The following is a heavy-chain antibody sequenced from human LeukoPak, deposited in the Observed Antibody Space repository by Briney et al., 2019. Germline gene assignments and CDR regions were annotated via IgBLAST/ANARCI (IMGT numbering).Heavy chain of an antibody. CDR2: IYYSGST. Sequence: SETLSLTCTVSGGSISSYYWSWIRQPPGKGLEWIGYIYYSGSTNYNPSLKSRVTISVDTSKNQFSLKLSSVTAADTAVYYCARAPPDIYDSSGYLDYWGQGTLVTVSS. D-gene: IGHD3-22*01. CDR1: GGSISSYY. J-gene: IGHJ4*02. V-gene: IGHV4-59*01. CDR3: ARAPPDIYDSSGYLDY.